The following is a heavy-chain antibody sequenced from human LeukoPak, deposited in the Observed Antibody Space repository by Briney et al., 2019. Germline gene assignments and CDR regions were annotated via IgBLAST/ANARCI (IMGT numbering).Heavy chain of an antibody. Sequence: GGSLRLSCAASGFPLSSLAMHWVRQDPGKGLEWVSSSGTRSGTKYYAGAVMSQFTISRGRAKIAVALQITGRRAEDTSVYYCVLQITYGELSDPVFWGRGTRVTVLS. CDR2: SGTRSGTK. CDR3: VLQITYGELSDPVF. CDR1: GFPLSSLA. J-gene: IGHJ4*02. D-gene: IGHD3-16*02. V-gene: IGHV3-21*01.